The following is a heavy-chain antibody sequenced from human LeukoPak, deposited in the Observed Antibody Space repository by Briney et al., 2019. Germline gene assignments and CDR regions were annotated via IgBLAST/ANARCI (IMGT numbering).Heavy chain of an antibody. D-gene: IGHD5-12*01. Sequence: GRSLRLSCAASGFTFSTYGMHWVRQVPGKGLEWVATISYDGSNKYHSDSVKGRFTISRDNSKNTLYLQMNSLRAEDTAVYYCAKDGSSSFDYYFHYWGQGTLVTVSS. CDR3: AKDGSSSFDYYFHY. J-gene: IGHJ4*02. V-gene: IGHV3-30*18. CDR1: GFTFSTYG. CDR2: ISYDGSNK.